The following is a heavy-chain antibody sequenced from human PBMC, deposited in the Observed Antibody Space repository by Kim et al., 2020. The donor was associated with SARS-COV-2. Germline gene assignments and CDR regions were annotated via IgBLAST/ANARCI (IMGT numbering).Heavy chain of an antibody. CDR3: ARRKGHYDILTGPRYGMDV. CDR2: IIPIFGTA. V-gene: IGHV1-69*13. D-gene: IGHD3-9*01. Sequence: SVKVSCKASGGTFSSYAISWVRQAPGQGLEWMGGIIPIFGTANYAQKFQGRVTITADESTSTAYMELSSLRSEDTAVYYCARRKGHYDILTGPRYGMDVWGQGTTVTVSS. CDR1: GGTFSSYA. J-gene: IGHJ6*02.